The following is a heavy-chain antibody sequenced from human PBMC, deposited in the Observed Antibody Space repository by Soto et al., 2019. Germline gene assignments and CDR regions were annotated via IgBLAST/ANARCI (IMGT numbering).Heavy chain of an antibody. V-gene: IGHV1-46*01. J-gene: IGHJ5*02. CDR1: GYTFTSYY. CDR3: TKLTKQQLVRGDWFDP. D-gene: IGHD6-13*01. CDR2: INPSGGST. Sequence: ASVKVSCKASGYTFTSYYMHWVRQAPGQGLEWMGIINPSGGSTSYAQKFQGRVTMTRDTSTSTVYMELSSLRSEDTAVYYCTKLTKQQLVRGDWFDPWGLGTLVTVSS.